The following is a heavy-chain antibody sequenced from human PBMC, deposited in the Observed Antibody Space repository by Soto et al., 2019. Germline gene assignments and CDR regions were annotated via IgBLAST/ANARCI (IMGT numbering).Heavy chain of an antibody. D-gene: IGHD1-1*01. CDR3: AREMVQSTDACDI. CDR1: GFTFSSYG. J-gene: IGHJ3*02. Sequence: GGSLRLSCSASGFTFSSYGMHWVLQAPGKGLEWVAVIWYDGSNKYYADSVKGRFTISRDNSKNTLYLQMNSLRAEDTAVYYCAREMVQSTDACDIWGQGTMITVSS. CDR2: IWYDGSNK. V-gene: IGHV3-33*01.